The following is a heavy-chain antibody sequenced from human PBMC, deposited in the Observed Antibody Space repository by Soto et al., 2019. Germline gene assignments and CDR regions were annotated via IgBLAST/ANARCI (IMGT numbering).Heavy chain of an antibody. CDR2: IIPIFGTA. D-gene: IGHD5-12*01. J-gene: IGHJ4*02. CDR1: GGTFSSYA. V-gene: IGHV1-69*13. Sequence: RASVKVSCKASGGTFSSYATSWVRQAPGQGLEWMGGIIPIFGTANYAQKFQGRVTITADESTSTAYMELSSLRSEDTAVYYCAREGGYLMATRRFDYWGQGTLVTVSS. CDR3: AREGGYLMATRRFDY.